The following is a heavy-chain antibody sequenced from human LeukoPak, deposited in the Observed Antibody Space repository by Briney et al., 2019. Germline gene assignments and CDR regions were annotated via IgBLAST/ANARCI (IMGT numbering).Heavy chain of an antibody. V-gene: IGHV3-21*01. Sequence: GGSLRLSCAASGFTFSSYSMNWVRQAPGKGLEWVSSISSSSSYIYYADSVKGRFTISRDNSKSTLYLQMNSLRAEDTAVYYCARGSRRLLRFLGQSKWFDPWGQGTLVTVSS. D-gene: IGHD3-3*01. CDR3: ARGSRRLLRFLGQSKWFDP. J-gene: IGHJ5*02. CDR1: GFTFSSYS. CDR2: ISSSSSYI.